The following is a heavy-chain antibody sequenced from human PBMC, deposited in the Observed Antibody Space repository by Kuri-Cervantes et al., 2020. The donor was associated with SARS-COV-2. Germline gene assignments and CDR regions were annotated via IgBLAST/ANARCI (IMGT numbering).Heavy chain of an antibody. V-gene: IGHV3-52*01. CDR3: AIGRHDYGDYGDRWRYYYFDD. Sequence: GGSLRLSCAASGFTFSSSWMHWVCQAPEKGLEWVADIKCDGNEKYSVDSVEGLLIISRDYAKNSLFLQMNSRRAEDTAFYYCAIGRHDYGDYGDRWRYYYFDDWGQGTLVTVSS. CDR1: GFTFSSSW. CDR2: IKCDGNEK. D-gene: IGHD4-17*01. J-gene: IGHJ4*02.